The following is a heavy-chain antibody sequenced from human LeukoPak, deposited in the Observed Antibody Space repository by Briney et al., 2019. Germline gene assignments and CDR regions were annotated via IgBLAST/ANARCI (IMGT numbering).Heavy chain of an antibody. CDR2: IRKKANSYST. CDR1: GFSFSGHY. Sequence: GGSLRLSCAASGFSFSGHYMDWVRRAPGKGLEWVARIRKKANSYSTGYAASVKGRFTISRDDFENSLYLQMDSLRTEDTAVYYCCRAQSNSDYFDHWGQGTLVTVSS. V-gene: IGHV3-72*01. CDR3: CRAQSNSDYFDH. J-gene: IGHJ4*02. D-gene: IGHD4-11*01.